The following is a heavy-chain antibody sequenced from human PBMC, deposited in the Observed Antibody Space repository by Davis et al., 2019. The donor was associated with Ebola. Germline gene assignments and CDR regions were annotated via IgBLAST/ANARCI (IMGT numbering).Heavy chain of an antibody. CDR3: AKLNFRFWDF. CDR2: ISGSGGST. CDR1: GGSISSNTYY. Sequence: ETLSLTCTVSGGSISSNTYYWDWVRQPPGKGLEWVSAISGSGGSTYYADSVKGRFTISRDNSKNTLYFQMDSLRAEDTAVYYCAKLNFRFWDFWGQGALVTVSS. D-gene: IGHD3-3*01. J-gene: IGHJ4*02. V-gene: IGHV3-23*01.